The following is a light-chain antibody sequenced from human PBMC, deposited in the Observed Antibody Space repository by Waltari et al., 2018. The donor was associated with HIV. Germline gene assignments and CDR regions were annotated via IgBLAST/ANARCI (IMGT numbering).Light chain of an antibody. J-gene: IGLJ1*01. V-gene: IGLV1-44*01. Sequence: QSVLTQPPSASGTPGQRVTIPCSGSSSNIGSNPVTWYQQPPGTAPKLLIYSNNQRPSGVPDRFSGSKSGTSASLAISGLQSEDEADYYCAAWDDSLNGYVFGTGTKVTVL. CDR2: SNN. CDR1: SSNIGSNP. CDR3: AAWDDSLNGYV.